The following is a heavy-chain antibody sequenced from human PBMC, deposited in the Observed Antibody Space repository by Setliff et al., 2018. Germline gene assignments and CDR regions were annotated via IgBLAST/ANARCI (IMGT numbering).Heavy chain of an antibody. CDR2: INAGNGHT. CDR3: ARDSPEMVAPPAAHCFDP. V-gene: IGHV1-3*01. J-gene: IGHJ5*02. Sequence: ASVKVSCKASGYTFTTYAIHWVRQAPGQRLEWMGWINAGNGHTKYSQEFQGRVTMTTDTSTSTAYMELRSLRSDDTAVYYCARDSPEMVAPPAAHCFDPWGQGTLVTVSS. CDR1: GYTFTTYA. D-gene: IGHD2-15*01.